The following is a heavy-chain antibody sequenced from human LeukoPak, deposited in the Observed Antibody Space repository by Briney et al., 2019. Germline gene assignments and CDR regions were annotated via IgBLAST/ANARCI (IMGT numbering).Heavy chain of an antibody. V-gene: IGHV3-23*01. CDR2: VSASGGST. D-gene: IGHD3-10*01. CDR1: GFIFSNYA. J-gene: IGHJ4*02. Sequence: PGGSLRLSCAASGFIFSNYAMSWVRQAAGKGLEWVSVVSASGGSTDYADSEKGRFTMSRDNSRNTVYLQMNSLRAEDTAVYYCAKGPSDLGGSGSNNYFDCWGQGTLVTVSS. CDR3: AKGPSDLGGSGSNNYFDC.